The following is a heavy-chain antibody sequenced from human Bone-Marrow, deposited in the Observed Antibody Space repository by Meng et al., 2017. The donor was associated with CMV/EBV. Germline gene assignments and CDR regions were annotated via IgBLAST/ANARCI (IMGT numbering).Heavy chain of an antibody. J-gene: IGHJ6*02. CDR2: IYHSGST. V-gene: IGHV4-38-2*02. D-gene: IGHD2-2*01. Sequence: SETLSLTCTVSGYSISSGYYWGWIRQPPGKGLEWIGSIYHSGSTYYNPSLKSRVTISVDTSKNQFSLKLSSVTAADTAVYYCARYCSSTSCYLYYYYGMDVWGQGTTVTVSS. CDR1: GYSISSGYY. CDR3: ARYCSSTSCYLYYYYGMDV.